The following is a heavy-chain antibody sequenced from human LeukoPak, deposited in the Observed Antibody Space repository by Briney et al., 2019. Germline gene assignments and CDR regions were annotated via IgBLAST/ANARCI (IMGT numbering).Heavy chain of an antibody. V-gene: IGHV3-15*01. CDR3: TADVPNDDGDYVPIDY. D-gene: IGHD4-17*01. Sequence: GGSLRLSCAVSGFTFSNAWMTWFRQAPGKGLEWVGRIKSKRDGGTTDYAAPGKGRFTISRDDSENTLYLQMNSLKTEDTAVYYCTADVPNDDGDYVPIDYWGQGTLVTVSS. J-gene: IGHJ4*02. CDR1: GFTFSNAW. CDR2: IKSKRDGGTT.